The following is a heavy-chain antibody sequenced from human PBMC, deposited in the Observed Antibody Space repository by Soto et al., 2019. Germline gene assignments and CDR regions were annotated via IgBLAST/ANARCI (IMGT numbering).Heavy chain of an antibody. J-gene: IGHJ4*02. D-gene: IGHD5-12*01. CDR3: ARDIGGYSGYGPVRFGY. Sequence: ASVKVSCKASGYTFNTYAMHWVRRAPGQRLEWLGWINTGVGNTKYSQIFRGRVTMSRDTSASTVYLELTSLRSEDTAIYYCARDIGGYSGYGPVRFGYWGQGTLVTVSS. V-gene: IGHV1-3*04. CDR2: INTGVGNT. CDR1: GYTFNTYA.